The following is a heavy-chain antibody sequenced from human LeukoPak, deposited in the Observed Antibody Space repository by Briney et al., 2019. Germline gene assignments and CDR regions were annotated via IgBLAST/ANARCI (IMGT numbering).Heavy chain of an antibody. V-gene: IGHV1-69*13. CDR3: ARVRVSGVDFGDYDEVF. J-gene: IGHJ4*02. D-gene: IGHD4-17*01. CDR1: GGTFSTYA. CDR2: LIPNFGAA. Sequence: SVKVSCKASGGTFSTYAITWVRQAPGQGLEWMGGLIPNFGAARGAQKFQGRVTITADESTSTAYMELSSLRSEDTAVYHCARVRVSGVDFGDYDEVFWGQGTLVTVSS.